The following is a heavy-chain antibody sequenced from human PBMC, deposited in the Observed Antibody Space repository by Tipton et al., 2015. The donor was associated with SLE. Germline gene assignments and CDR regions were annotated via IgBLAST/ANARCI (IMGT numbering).Heavy chain of an antibody. CDR3: ARPPSYISPSEVLFDS. V-gene: IGHV3-33*01. J-gene: IGHJ4*02. CDR2: IWYDGATK. CDR1: GFTFSNYG. D-gene: IGHD6-6*01. Sequence: RSLRLSCAASGFTFSNYGMHWVRQAPDKGLEWVALIWYDGATKYYGDSVKGRFTISRDNSKNSLYLQMNSLRAEDTAVYYCARPPSYISPSEVLFDSWGQGMLVTVSS.